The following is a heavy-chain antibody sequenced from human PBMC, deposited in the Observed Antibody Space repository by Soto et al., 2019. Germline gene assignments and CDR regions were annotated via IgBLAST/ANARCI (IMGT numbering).Heavy chain of an antibody. CDR3: ARGPVAVTETKNWFDP. CDR2: IYYSGST. Sequence: RHHPGKGLEWMGYIYYSGSTYYNPSLKSRVTITVDTSKNQCSLKLGSVTAADTAVYYCARGPVAVTETKNWFDPWGKGTLVTVSP. J-gene: IGHJ5*02. V-gene: IGHV4-31*02. D-gene: IGHD2-15*01.